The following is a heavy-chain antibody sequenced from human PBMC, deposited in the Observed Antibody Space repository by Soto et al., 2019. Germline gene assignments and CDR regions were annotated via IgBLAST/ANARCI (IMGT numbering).Heavy chain of an antibody. CDR2: TYYRSKWYN. Sequence: SQTFSLTCAISGGGVSSNSAAWNWIRQSPSRGLEWLGRTYYRSKWYNDYAVSVKSRITINPDTSKNQFSLQLNSVTPEDTAVYYCARDVNEFGVVIGVDYYYGMDVWGQGTTVTVSS. CDR1: GGGVSSNSAA. CDR3: ARDVNEFGVVIGVDYYYGMDV. V-gene: IGHV6-1*01. J-gene: IGHJ6*02. D-gene: IGHD3-3*01.